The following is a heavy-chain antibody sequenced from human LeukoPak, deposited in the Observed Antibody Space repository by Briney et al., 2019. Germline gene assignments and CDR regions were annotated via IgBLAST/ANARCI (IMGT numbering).Heavy chain of an antibody. Sequence: SATLSLTCTVSGGSISGSNNYWDWIRQAPGKGLEWIGSVYESGSTYYNPSLKSRVTISGDASKNQFSLKLSSVTAADTAVYFCATGGGLAVSHIWGQGTLVTVSS. CDR1: GGSISGSNNY. D-gene: IGHD5/OR15-5a*01. CDR3: ATGGGLAVSHI. CDR2: VYESGST. J-gene: IGHJ4*02. V-gene: IGHV4-39*01.